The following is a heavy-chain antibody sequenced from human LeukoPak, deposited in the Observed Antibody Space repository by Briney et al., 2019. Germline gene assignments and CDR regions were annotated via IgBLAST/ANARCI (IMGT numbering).Heavy chain of an antibody. CDR2: INPDGSQK. CDR3: VRQMIRFWFDP. D-gene: IGHD3-16*01. V-gene: IGHV3-7*01. J-gene: IGHJ5*02. Sequence: GGSLRLSCAASGFTFSDHYIDWVRQAPGKGLEWVADINPDGSQKYSVDSVKGRFTISRDNARNALFLQMNSLRAEDTAVYYCVRQMIRFWFDPWGQGTLVTVSS. CDR1: GFTFSDHY.